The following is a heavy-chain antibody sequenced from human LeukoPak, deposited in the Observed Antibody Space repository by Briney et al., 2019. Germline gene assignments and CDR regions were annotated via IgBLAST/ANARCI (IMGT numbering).Heavy chain of an antibody. CDR1: GGSISSSSYY. CDR2: IYYSGST. J-gene: IGHJ4*02. CDR3: ASLFGGNFDY. D-gene: IGHD3-10*01. Sequence: SETLSLTCTVSGGSISSSSYYWGWIRQPPGKGLEWIGSIYYSGSTYYNPSPKSRVTIYVDTSKNQFSLKLSSVTAADTAVYYCASLFGGNFDYWGQGTLVTVSS. V-gene: IGHV4-39*01.